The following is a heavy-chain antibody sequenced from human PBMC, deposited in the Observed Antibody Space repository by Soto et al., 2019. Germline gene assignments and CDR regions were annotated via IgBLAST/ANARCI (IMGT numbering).Heavy chain of an antibody. CDR2: IYYSGRT. J-gene: IGHJ4*02. CDR1: GESISSSSYY. D-gene: IGHD2-21*02. CDR3: ARQRTTVVTQASFDH. Sequence: SETLSLTCIVSGESISSSSYYWGWIRQPPGKGLEWIGSIYYSGRTYYNPSFKSRVTISIDTSKNQFSLKLSSVTATDTAVYYCARQRTTVVTQASFDHWGQGALVSSPQ. V-gene: IGHV4-39*01.